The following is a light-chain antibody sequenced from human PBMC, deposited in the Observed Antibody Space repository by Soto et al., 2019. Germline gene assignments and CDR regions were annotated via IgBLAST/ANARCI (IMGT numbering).Light chain of an antibody. CDR3: QHYNSYSEA. V-gene: IGKV1-5*03. Sequence: IPFTPSPSSLSASVGDRVTITFRASQTISSWLAWYQQKPGKAPKLLIYKASTLKSGVPSRFSGSGSGTEFTLTISSLQPDDFATYYCQHYNSYSEAFGQGTKVDI. J-gene: IGKJ1*01. CDR1: QTISSW. CDR2: KAS.